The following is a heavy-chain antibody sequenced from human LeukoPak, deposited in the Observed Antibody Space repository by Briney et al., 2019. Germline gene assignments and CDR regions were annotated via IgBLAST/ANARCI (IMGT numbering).Heavy chain of an antibody. V-gene: IGHV3-23*01. D-gene: IGHD3-10*01. J-gene: IGHJ3*02. CDR1: GFTFSTYA. CDR2: IDGDGTTI. CDR3: ARDRPYKFDTRVFLAFDI. Sequence: GGSLRLSCAASGFTFSTYAMTWVRQAPGKGLEWVATIDGDGTTIYYADSVKDRFTISRDNSKNTLYLQMNSQRAEDTAVYYCARDRPYKFDTRVFLAFDIWGQGTLLTVSP.